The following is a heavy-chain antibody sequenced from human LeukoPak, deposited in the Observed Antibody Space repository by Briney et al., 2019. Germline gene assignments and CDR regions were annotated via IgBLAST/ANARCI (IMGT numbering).Heavy chain of an antibody. CDR3: ARGIRVTEPGSVSRFFRH. CDR2: ISAYNGNT. V-gene: IGHV1-18*01. CDR1: GYTFTSYG. D-gene: IGHD3-10*01. J-gene: IGHJ1*01. Sequence: ASVKVSCKASGYTFTSYGISWVRQAPGQGLEWMGWISAYNGNTNYAQKLQGRVTMTTDTSTSTAYMELRSLRSDDTAVYYCARGIRVTEPGSVSRFFRHWGQGTLVTVSS.